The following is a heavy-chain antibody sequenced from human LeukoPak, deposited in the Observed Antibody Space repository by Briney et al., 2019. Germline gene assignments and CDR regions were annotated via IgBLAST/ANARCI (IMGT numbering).Heavy chain of an antibody. Sequence: GGSLRLSCAASGFTFSSYEMNWVRQAPGKGLEWVSCISSSGSTIYYADSVKGRFTISRDNAKNSLYLQMNSLRAEDTAVYYCARGAGLRGFDIWGQGTMVTVSS. CDR3: ARGAGLRGFDI. CDR1: GFTFSSYE. V-gene: IGHV3-48*03. J-gene: IGHJ3*02. CDR2: ISSSGSTI.